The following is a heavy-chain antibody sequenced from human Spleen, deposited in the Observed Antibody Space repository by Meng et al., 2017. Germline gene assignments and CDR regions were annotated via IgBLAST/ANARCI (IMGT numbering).Heavy chain of an antibody. CDR3: ARAHSSGWSPHAY. D-gene: IGHD6-19*01. CDR2: IYRSGSA. V-gene: IGHV4-4*03. J-gene: IGHJ4*02. Sequence: VPLHEPGPGLGKPPGTLSLTSAGSGDSISSSDWWSWVRQPQGKGLEWIADIYRSGSANYNPSLKSRVTISVDRSKNQFSLKLTSVTAADTAVYYCARAHSSGWSPHAYWGQGSLVTVSS. CDR1: GDSISSSDW.